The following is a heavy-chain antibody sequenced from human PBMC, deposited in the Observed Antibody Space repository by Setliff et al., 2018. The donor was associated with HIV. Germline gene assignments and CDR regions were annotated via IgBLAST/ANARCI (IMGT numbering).Heavy chain of an antibody. D-gene: IGHD5-12*01. CDR2: IYSSGST. J-gene: IGHJ3*02. V-gene: IGHV4-59*08. Sequence: SETLSLTCTVSGGSISSHYWSWIRQPPGKGLEWIGSIYSSGSTNYNPSLKSRVTMSVDTSKNQVSLQLSSVTAADTAVYYCARGKSGSYDAYDMWGQGTMVTVSS. CDR1: GGSISSHY. CDR3: ARGKSGSYDAYDM.